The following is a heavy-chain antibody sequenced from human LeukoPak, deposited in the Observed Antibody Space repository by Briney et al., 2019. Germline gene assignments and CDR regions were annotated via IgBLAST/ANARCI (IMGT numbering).Heavy chain of an antibody. CDR2: IYSSGAT. CDR3: ARRFDTSGWVGY. V-gene: IGHV4-4*09. Sequence: PSETLSLTCTVSGGSISGYYWSWIRQPPGKALEWIGYIYSSGATNSNPSLKSRVTISVDSSKNQFSLKLTSVTAADTAVYYCARRFDTSGWVGYWGQGTLVTVSS. D-gene: IGHD6-19*01. J-gene: IGHJ4*02. CDR1: GGSISGYY.